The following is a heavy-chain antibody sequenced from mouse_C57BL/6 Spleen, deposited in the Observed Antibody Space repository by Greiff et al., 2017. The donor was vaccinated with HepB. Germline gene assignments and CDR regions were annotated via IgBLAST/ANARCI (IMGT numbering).Heavy chain of an antibody. Sequence: QVQLQQPGAELVRPGSSVKLSCKASGYTFTSYWMDWVKQRPGQGLEWIGNIYPSDSETHYNQKFKDKATLTVDKSSSTAYMQLSSLTSEDSAVYYCARIWDVDYFDYWGQGTTLTVSS. CDR3: ARIWDVDYFDY. D-gene: IGHD4-1*01. J-gene: IGHJ2*01. CDR2: IYPSDSET. V-gene: IGHV1-61*01. CDR1: GYTFTSYW.